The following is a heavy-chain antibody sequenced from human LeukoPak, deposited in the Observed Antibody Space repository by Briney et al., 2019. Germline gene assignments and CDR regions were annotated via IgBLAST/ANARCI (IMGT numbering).Heavy chain of an antibody. CDR2: INHSGST. V-gene: IGHV4-34*01. J-gene: IGHJ6*02. Sequence: SETLSLTCAVYGGSFSGYYWSWVRQPPGKGLEWIGEINHSGSTNYNPSLKSRVTISVDTSKNQFSLKLSSVTAADTAVYYCARLFLYYDFWSGYSSYGMDVWGQGTTVTVSS. CDR3: ARLFLYYDFWSGYSSYGMDV. CDR1: GGSFSGYY. D-gene: IGHD3-3*01.